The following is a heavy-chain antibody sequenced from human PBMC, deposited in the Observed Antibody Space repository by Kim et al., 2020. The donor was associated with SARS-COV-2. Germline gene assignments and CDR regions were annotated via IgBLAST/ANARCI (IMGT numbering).Heavy chain of an antibody. CDR1: GFTFSSYG. CDR3: AKDLYYYDSSGYSPLEY. Sequence: GGSLRLSCAASGFTFSSYGMHWVRQAPGKGLEWVAVISYDGSNKYYADSVKGRFTISRDNSKNTLYLQMNSLRAEDTAVYYCAKDLYYYDSSGYSPLEY. J-gene: IGHJ1*01. CDR2: ISYDGSNK. V-gene: IGHV3-30*18. D-gene: IGHD3-22*01.